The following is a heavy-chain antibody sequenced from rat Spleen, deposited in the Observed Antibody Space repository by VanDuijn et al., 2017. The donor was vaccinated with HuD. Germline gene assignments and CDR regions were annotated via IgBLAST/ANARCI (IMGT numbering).Heavy chain of an antibody. Sequence: QVQLKETGPDLVQLTQTLSLTCTVSGFSLTSNGISWVRQPPGKGLEWIAAVSSGGTPYYNSPLKSRLNVTRDTSKSQVFLEMNSLQTGDTALYFCTSFYYYDGSYYYPFPYWGQGTLVTVSS. J-gene: IGHJ3*01. CDR1: GFSLTSNG. CDR3: TSFYYYDGSYYYPFPY. CDR2: VSSGGTP. V-gene: IGHV2S12*01. D-gene: IGHD1-12*02.